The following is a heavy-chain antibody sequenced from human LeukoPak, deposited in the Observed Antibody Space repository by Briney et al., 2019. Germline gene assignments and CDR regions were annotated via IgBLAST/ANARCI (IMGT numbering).Heavy chain of an antibody. D-gene: IGHD2-2*01. CDR1: GFTFSSYS. CDR2: ISSSSSHI. V-gene: IGHV3-21*01. CDR3: AREAGSSTWIYYYYMDV. J-gene: IGHJ6*03. Sequence: GGSLRLSCAASGFTFSSYSMNWVRQAPGKGLEWVSSISSSSSHIYYADSVKGRFTISRDNAKNSLYLQMNSLRAEDTAVYYCAREAGSSTWIYYYYMDVWGKGTTVTVSS.